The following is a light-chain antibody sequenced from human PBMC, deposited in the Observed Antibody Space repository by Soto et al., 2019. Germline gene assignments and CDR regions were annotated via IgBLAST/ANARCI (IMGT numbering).Light chain of an antibody. CDR2: EVS. CDR3: SSYTSSSIL. Sequence: QPVLTQPASVSGSPGQSITISCTGTSSDVGGYNYVSWYQQHPGKAPKLMIYEVSNRPSGVSNRFSGSKSGNTASLTISGLQAEDEADYYCSSYTSSSILFGGGTKLTVL. V-gene: IGLV2-14*01. J-gene: IGLJ2*01. CDR1: SSDVGGYNY.